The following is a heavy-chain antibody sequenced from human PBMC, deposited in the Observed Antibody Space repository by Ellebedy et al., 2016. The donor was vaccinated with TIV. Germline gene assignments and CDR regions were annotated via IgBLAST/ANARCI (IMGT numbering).Heavy chain of an antibody. CDR3: ARQAPQGNSGDGTYYDAFDI. CDR1: GFTFSMYG. J-gene: IGHJ3*02. V-gene: IGHV3-33*08. CDR2: IWNDGSNK. Sequence: GESLKISCAASGFTFSMYGMHWVRQAPGKGLEWVAIIWNDGSNKYYVDSVKGRFTISRDNSKNTAYLQMNSLRAEDTAVYFCARQAPQGNSGDGTYYDAFDIWGQGTMVTVSS. D-gene: IGHD2-15*01.